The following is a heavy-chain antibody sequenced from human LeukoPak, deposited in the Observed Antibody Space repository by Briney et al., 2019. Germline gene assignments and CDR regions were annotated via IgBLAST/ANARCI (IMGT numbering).Heavy chain of an antibody. CDR1: GYTFTGYY. D-gene: IGHD5-12*01. Sequence: ASVKVSCKASGYTFTGYYMHWVRQAPGQGLEWMGWINPNSGGTNYAQKFQGRVTMTRDTSISTAYMELSSLRSEDTAVYYCAREGYSGYANWFDPWGQGTLVTVSS. CDR3: AREGYSGYANWFDP. V-gene: IGHV1-2*02. J-gene: IGHJ5*02. CDR2: INPNSGGT.